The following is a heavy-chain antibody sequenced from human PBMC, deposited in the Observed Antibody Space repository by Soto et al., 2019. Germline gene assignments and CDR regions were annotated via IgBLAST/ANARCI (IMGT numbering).Heavy chain of an antibody. Sequence: ASVKVSCKASGGTFSCYGISWVRQAPGQGVEWMGWSIAIFGTSNYAQKFQGRVTITADESTSTAYMELGSLRSEDTDVYYCPHDIVVVPAAMGDNSFDPWGQGTLLTVSS. J-gene: IGHJ5*02. D-gene: IGHD2-2*01. CDR2: SIAIFGTS. CDR1: GGTFSCYG. CDR3: PHDIVVVPAAMGDNSFDP. V-gene: IGHV1-69*13.